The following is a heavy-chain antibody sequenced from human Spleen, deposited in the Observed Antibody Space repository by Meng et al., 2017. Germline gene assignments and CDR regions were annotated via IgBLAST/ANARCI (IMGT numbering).Heavy chain of an antibody. CDR1: GASISSYI. CDR3: ARAQGDCSRAGCLIDY. Sequence: SETLSLTCTVSGASISSYIWNWIRQPPGKGLEWIGYIYDNGSTNYNPSLKGRVTMSEDTSMNQLSLKLSSVAAADTDVYFCARAQGDCSRAGCLIDYWGKGTLVTVSS. CDR2: IYDNGST. V-gene: IGHV4-59*01. J-gene: IGHJ4*02. D-gene: IGHD2-2*01.